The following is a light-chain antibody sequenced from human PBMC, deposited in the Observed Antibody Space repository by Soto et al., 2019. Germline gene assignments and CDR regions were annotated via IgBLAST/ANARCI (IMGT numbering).Light chain of an antibody. CDR3: HQYNNWPPWT. CDR1: RGISSN. V-gene: IGKV3-15*01. CDR2: DAS. J-gene: IGKJ1*01. Sequence: EIVMTQSPATVSVSTGERATLSCRASRGISSNLAWYQQKPGQAPRLLIYDASTRATGIPARFSGSGSGTEFTLTISSLQSEDFAVYYCHQYNNWPPWTFGQGTKVDIK.